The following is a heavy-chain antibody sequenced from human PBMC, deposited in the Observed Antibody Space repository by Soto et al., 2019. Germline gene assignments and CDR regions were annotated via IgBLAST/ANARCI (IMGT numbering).Heavy chain of an antibody. CDR3: ACLGYGSTSGGGHYGMDV. D-gene: IGHD6-6*01. J-gene: IGHJ6*02. CDR2: INPSGGST. V-gene: IGHV1-46*01. CDR1: GYTFTSYY. Sequence: GASVKFSFKASGYTFTSYYMHWVRQAPGQGLEWMGIINPSGGSTSYAQKVQGRVTMTRDTSTSTVYMELSSLRSEDTAVYYCACLGYGSTSGGGHYGMDVWGQGTTVTVSS.